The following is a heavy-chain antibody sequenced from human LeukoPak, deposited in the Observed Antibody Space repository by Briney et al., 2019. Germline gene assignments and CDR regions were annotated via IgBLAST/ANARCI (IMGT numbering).Heavy chain of an antibody. CDR3: ALYCSSTSCSLDY. CDR1: GGSISSSSYY. CDR2: IYYSGST. J-gene: IGHJ4*02. Sequence: PSETLSLTCTVSGGSISSSSYYWGWIRQPPGKGLEWVGSIYYSGSTYYNPSLKSRVTISVDTSKNQFSLKLSSVTAADTAVYYCALYCSSTSCSLDYWGQGTLVTVSS. D-gene: IGHD2-2*01. V-gene: IGHV4-39*01.